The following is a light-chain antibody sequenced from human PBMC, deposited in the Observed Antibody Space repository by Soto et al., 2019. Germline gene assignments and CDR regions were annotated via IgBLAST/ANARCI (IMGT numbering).Light chain of an antibody. CDR3: CSYAGSYTWV. CDR1: ISDVGSYNL. V-gene: IGLV2-23*01. J-gene: IGLJ3*02. CDR2: EGS. Sequence: QSALTQPASVSGSPGQSISVSCTGTISDVGSYNLVSWYQHHPGKAPKLMIFEGSKRPSGVSNRFSGSKSGNTASLTISGLQPEDEADYYCCSYAGSYTWVFGGGTQLTVL.